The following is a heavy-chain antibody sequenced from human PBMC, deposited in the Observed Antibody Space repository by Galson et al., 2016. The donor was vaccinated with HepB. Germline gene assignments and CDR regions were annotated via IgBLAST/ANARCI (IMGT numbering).Heavy chain of an antibody. D-gene: IGHD5-18*01. CDR1: GGSISSWY. J-gene: IGHJ4*02. CDR3: ARDSGYSHGYGFDY. V-gene: IGHV4-59*01. CDR2: IHYSGST. Sequence: LSLTCTVSGGSISSWYWSWIRQPPGKGLEWIGYIHYSGSTNYNPSLKSRVTISLDTSKNQFTLKLRSVTAADTAVYYCARDSGYSHGYGFDYWGQGTLVTVSS.